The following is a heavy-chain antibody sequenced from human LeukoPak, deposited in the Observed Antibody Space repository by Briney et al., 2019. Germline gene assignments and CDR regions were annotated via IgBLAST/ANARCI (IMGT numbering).Heavy chain of an antibody. CDR1: GGTFISYS. J-gene: IGHJ6*02. D-gene: IGHD1-26*01. CDR2: IIPIFDTA. CDR3: ARISLGAIWGYYCGMDV. Sequence: SVKVSCKASGGTFISYSISWVRQAPGQGLEWMGGIIPIFDTADYAQKFQGRVTITADESTSTAYMELSSLRSEDTAVFYCARISLGAIWGYYCGMDVWGQGTTVTVSS. V-gene: IGHV1-69*13.